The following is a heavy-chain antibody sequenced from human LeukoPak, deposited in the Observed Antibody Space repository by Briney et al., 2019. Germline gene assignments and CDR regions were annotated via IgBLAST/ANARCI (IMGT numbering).Heavy chain of an antibody. CDR1: GFTFSSYW. Sequence: GGSLRLSCAASGFTFSSYWMTWVRQAPGKGLEWVANIEQDGSEKYYVDSVEGRFTISRDNAKNSLYLQMNSLRAEDTAVYYCARGGMTRRFYYYYMDVWGKGTTVTVSS. CDR3: ARGGMTRRFYYYYMDV. V-gene: IGHV3-7*04. D-gene: IGHD3-16*01. J-gene: IGHJ6*03. CDR2: IEQDGSEK.